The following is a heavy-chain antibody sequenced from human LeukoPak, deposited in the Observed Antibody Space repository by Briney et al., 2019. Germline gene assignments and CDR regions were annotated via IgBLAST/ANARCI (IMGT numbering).Heavy chain of an antibody. Sequence: SETLSLTCTVSGGSISSYYWSWIRQPPGKGLEWIGRIYTSGSTNYNPSLKSRVTMSIDTSKNQFTLKMSSVAAADTAVYYCTRGVNLYGSWGYYFDNWGQGTLVTVSS. CDR3: TRGVNLYGSWGYYFDN. D-gene: IGHD3-10*01. J-gene: IGHJ4*02. CDR1: GGSISSYY. V-gene: IGHV4-4*07. CDR2: IYTSGST.